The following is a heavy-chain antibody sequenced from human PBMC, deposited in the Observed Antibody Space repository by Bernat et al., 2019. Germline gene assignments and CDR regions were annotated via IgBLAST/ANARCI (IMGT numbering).Heavy chain of an antibody. CDR3: ARAPPPDFWSGSLPREFDY. V-gene: IGHV3-74*02. CDR2: INSDGSST. D-gene: IGHD3-3*01. CDR1: GFTFSSYW. Sequence: EVQLVESGGGLVQPGGSLRLSCAASGFTFSSYWMHWLRQAPGKGRVWVSRINSDGSSTSYANSVKCRFTISSDTAKNTLYLQMNSLRAETTAVYYCARAPPPDFWSGSLPREFDYWGQGTLVTVSS. J-gene: IGHJ4*02.